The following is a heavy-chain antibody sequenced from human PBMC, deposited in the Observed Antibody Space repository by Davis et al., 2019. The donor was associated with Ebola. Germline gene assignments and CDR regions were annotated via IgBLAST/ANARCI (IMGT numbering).Heavy chain of an antibody. V-gene: IGHV3-23*01. CDR2: IGGSGDRT. CDR1: GLTFSNYC. J-gene: IGHJ3*01. CDR3: AKSNYEVYWGCAFDF. D-gene: IGHD2-8*02. Sequence: PGGSLRLSCAASGLTFSNYCMSWVRQAPGKGLEWVSAIGGSGDRTYYADSVKGRFTISRDNSKNTLYLQMNSLRAEDTAVYFCAKSNYEVYWGCAFDFWGQGTMVMVSS.